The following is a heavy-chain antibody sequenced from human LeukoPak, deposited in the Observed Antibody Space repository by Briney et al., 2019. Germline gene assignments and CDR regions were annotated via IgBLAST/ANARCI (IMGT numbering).Heavy chain of an antibody. D-gene: IGHD2-21*02. CDR3: ARFSRDAESH. V-gene: IGHV3-53*01. Sequence: PGGSLRLSCTVSGFTVSSNSMSWVRQAPGKGLEWVSFIYSGTIHYSDSVKGRFTISRDNAKSSVFLQMNSLRAEDTAVYYCARFSRDAESHWGQGTLVTVSS. CDR2: IYSGTI. J-gene: IGHJ4*02. CDR1: GFTVSSNS.